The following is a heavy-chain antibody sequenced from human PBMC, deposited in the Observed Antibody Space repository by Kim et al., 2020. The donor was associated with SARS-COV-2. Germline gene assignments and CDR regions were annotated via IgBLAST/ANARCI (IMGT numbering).Heavy chain of an antibody. CDR3: ARESVAYYDFWS. V-gene: IGHV1-2*02. J-gene: IGHJ4*02. Sequence: YAQKCQGRVTMTREPSISTAYMELSRLRSDDTAVYYCARESVAYYDFWSWGQGTLVTVSS. D-gene: IGHD3-3*01.